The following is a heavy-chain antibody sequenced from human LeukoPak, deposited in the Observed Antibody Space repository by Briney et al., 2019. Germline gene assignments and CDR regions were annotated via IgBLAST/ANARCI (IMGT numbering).Heavy chain of an antibody. CDR2: IYTSGST. D-gene: IGHD1-26*01. V-gene: IGHV4-61*02. J-gene: IGHJ4*02. Sequence: SETLSLTCTVSGGSIGSSSYYWGWIRQPAGKGLEWIGRIYTSGSTNYNPSLKSRVTMSVDTSKNQFSLKLSSVTAADTAVYYCARVRGSYTFDYWGQGTLVTVSS. CDR1: GGSIGSSSYY. CDR3: ARVRGSYTFDY.